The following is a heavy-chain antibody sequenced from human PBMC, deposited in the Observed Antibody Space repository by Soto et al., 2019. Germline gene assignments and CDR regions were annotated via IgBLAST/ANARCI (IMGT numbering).Heavy chain of an antibody. Sequence: EVVLLESGGDLVQPGGSLRVSCTASGFTFSTYAMIWVRQAPGKGLEWVSSISARGDRTFYADSVKGRFSISRDNSKNSLYLQFDSLRVEDTATYYCCRGYSSDHWGQGTPVTLSS. V-gene: IGHV3-23*01. CDR3: CRGYSSDH. D-gene: IGHD4-4*01. CDR2: ISARGDRT. J-gene: IGHJ4*02. CDR1: GFTFSTYA.